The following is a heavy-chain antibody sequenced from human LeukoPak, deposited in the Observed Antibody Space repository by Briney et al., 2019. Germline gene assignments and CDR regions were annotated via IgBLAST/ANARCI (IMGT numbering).Heavy chain of an antibody. V-gene: IGHV1-18*01. J-gene: IGHJ5*02. CDR2: ISVYNGNT. CDR3: ARLIDLWSGYYANWFDP. D-gene: IGHD3-3*01. Sequence: ASVKVSCEASGYTFTSYGISWVRQAPGQGLEWMGWISVYNGNTNYAQKLQGRVTMTTDTSTSTAYMELRSLRSDDTAVYYCARLIDLWSGYYANWFDPWGQGTLVTVSS. CDR1: GYTFTSYG.